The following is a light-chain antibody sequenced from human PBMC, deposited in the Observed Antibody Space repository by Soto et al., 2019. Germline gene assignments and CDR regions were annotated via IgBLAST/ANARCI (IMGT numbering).Light chain of an antibody. Sequence: DIQMTQSPSSLSASVGDRVTITCQASQDISNYLTWYQQKPGKAPKILIFDASNVETGIPSRFSGSGSGTDFTLTINSLQPEDAATYYCHPSEALTRTFGGGTKVGIK. CDR2: DAS. J-gene: IGKJ4*01. CDR1: QDISNY. CDR3: HPSEALTRT. V-gene: IGKV1-33*01.